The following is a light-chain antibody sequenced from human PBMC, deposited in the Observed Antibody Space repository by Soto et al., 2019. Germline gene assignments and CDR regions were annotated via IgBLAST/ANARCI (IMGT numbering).Light chain of an antibody. CDR2: GAS. CDR3: QQYGSARPLS. J-gene: IGKJ4*01. V-gene: IGKV3-20*01. CDR1: QSVSSSY. Sequence: VLTHSLSTLSFSANYIATLSFRPCQSVSSSYLAWYQQKPGQAPRLLIYGASSRATGIQDRFSGSGSGTDFTLTISSLEPEDFAVYYCQQYGSARPLSFGGGTKVDIK.